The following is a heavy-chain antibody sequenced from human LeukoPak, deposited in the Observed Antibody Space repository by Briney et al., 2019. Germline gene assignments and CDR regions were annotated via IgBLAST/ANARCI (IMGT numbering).Heavy chain of an antibody. CDR1: GFTFSSYA. CDR2: ISYDGSNK. CDR3: ARDPNYYDSSGTHFDY. Sequence: GGSLRLSCAASGFTFSSYAMHWVRQAPGKGLEWVAVISYDGSNKYYADSVKGRFTISRDNSKNTLYLQMSSLRAEDTAVYYCARDPNYYDSSGTHFDYWGQGTLVTVSS. J-gene: IGHJ4*02. V-gene: IGHV3-30*04. D-gene: IGHD3-22*01.